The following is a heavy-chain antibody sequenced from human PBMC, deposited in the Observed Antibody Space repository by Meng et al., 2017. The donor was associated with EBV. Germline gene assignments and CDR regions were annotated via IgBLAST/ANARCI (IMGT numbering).Heavy chain of an antibody. Sequence: VQVVQSGAEGKKPGSSVKVACKASGGTFSSYAISWVRQAPGQGLEWMGGIIPIFGTANYAQKFQGRVTITADKSTSTAYMELSSLRSEDTAVYYCARAEIAAAGRLDYWGQGTLVTVSS. D-gene: IGHD6-13*01. CDR2: IIPIFGTA. J-gene: IGHJ4*02. V-gene: IGHV1-69*06. CDR3: ARAEIAAAGRLDY. CDR1: GGTFSSYA.